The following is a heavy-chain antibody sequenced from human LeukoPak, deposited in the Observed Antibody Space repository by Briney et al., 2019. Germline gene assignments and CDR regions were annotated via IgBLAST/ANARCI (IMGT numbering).Heavy chain of an antibody. CDR3: AKRGIVIRAVIIIGFHKEAYYFDY. V-gene: IGHV3-23*01. J-gene: IGHJ4*02. CDR1: GITLSNYG. Sequence: GGSLRLSCAVSGITLSNYGMSWVRQAPGKGLEWVSGISERGGSTNYADSVKGRFIISRDTSKNTVYLQMNSLRVEDTAVYFCAKRGIVIRAVIIIGFHKEAYYFDYWGQGILVTVSS. D-gene: IGHD3-10*01. CDR2: ISERGGST.